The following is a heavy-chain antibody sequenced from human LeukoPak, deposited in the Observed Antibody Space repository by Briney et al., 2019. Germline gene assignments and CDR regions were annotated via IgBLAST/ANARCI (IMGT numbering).Heavy chain of an antibody. D-gene: IGHD6-6*01. V-gene: IGHV3-15*07. CDR1: GFTFSSYS. CDR2: IKSKTDGGTT. CDR3: TTDVDSSSSWYFDY. Sequence: GGSLRLSCAASGFTFSSYSMNWVRQAPGKGLEWVGRIKSKTDGGTTDYAAPVKGRFTISRDDSKNTLYLQMNSLKTEDTAVYYCTTDVDSSSSWYFDYWGQGTLVTVSS. J-gene: IGHJ4*02.